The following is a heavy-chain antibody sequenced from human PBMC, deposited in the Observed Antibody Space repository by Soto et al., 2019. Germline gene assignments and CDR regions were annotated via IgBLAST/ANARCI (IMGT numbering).Heavy chain of an antibody. CDR1: GGSFSGYY. V-gene: IGHV4-34*01. Sequence: SETLSLTCAVYGGSFSGYYWSWIRQPPGKGLEWIGEINHSGSTNYNPSLKSRVTISVDTSKNQFSLKLSSVTAADTAVYYCARGGYYDILTGYDRRGRGIGAFAIWGQGTMVTVSS. CDR2: INHSGST. CDR3: ARGGYYDILTGYDRRGRGIGAFAI. D-gene: IGHD3-9*01. J-gene: IGHJ3*02.